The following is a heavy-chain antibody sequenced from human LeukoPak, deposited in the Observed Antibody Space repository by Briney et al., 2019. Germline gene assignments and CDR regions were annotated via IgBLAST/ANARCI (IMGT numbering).Heavy chain of an antibody. D-gene: IGHD6-19*01. V-gene: IGHV3-7*03. CDR2: VKEDGSEK. CDR3: AQGYSSGWYPH. Sequence: GGSLRLSCAASGFTFSGYWMSWVRQAPGKGLEWVANVKEDGSEKHYVDSVKGRFIISRDNSKNTLYLQLSSLRAEDTAVYYCAQGYSSGWYPHWGQGSLVSVSS. CDR1: GFTFSGYW. J-gene: IGHJ4*02.